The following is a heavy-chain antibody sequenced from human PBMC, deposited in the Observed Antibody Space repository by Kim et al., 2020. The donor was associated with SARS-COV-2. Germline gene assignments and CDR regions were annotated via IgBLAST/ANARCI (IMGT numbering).Heavy chain of an antibody. Sequence: SETLSLTCTVSGGSISSGGYYWSWIRQHPGKGLEWIGYIYYSGSTYYNPSLKSRVTISVDTSKNQFSLKLSSVTAADTAVYYCARGSSSWYGIAAYYFDYWGQGTLVTVSS. CDR3: ARGSSSWYGIAAYYFDY. CDR2: IYYSGST. D-gene: IGHD6-13*01. CDR1: GGSISSGGYY. J-gene: IGHJ4*02. V-gene: IGHV4-31*03.